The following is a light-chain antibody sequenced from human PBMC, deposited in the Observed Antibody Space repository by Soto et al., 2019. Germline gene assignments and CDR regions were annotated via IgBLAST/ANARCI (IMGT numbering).Light chain of an antibody. Sequence: QPVLTQPASLSGSPGQSIAISCTGTFSDVGGYDYVSWYQQHPDKAPKLMIYEVTKRPSGISNRFSGSKSGNTASLTISGLQPEDEADYYCSSHTSGSTRVFGSGTKVTVL. J-gene: IGLJ1*01. CDR1: FSDVGGYDY. V-gene: IGLV2-14*01. CDR2: EVT. CDR3: SSHTSGSTRV.